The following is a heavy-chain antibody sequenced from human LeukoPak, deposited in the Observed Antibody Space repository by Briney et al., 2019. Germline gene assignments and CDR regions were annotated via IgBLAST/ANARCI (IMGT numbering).Heavy chain of an antibody. D-gene: IGHD3-16*01. Sequence: GSLRLSCAAPGFTFSSYEMNWVRQAPGNGLVWVSYISSSGSTIYYADSVKGRFTISRDNAKNSLYLQMNSLRAEDTAVYYCARVDTRGTHWGQGTLVTVSS. V-gene: IGHV3-48*03. CDR1: GFTFSSYE. CDR3: ARVDTRGTH. CDR2: ISSSGSTI. J-gene: IGHJ4*02.